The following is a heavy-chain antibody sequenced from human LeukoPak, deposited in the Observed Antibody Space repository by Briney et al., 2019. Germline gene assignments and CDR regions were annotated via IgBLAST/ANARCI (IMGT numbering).Heavy chain of an antibody. V-gene: IGHV1-3*01. D-gene: IGHD5-12*01. CDR1: GYTFTSYA. J-gene: IGHJ4*02. Sequence: ASVKVSCTASGYTFTSYAMHWVRQAPGQRLEWMGWINAGNGNTKYSQKFQGRVTITRDTSASTAYMELSSLRSEDTAVYYCARTRMVATTRFDYWGQGTLVTVSS. CDR3: ARTRMVATTRFDY. CDR2: INAGNGNT.